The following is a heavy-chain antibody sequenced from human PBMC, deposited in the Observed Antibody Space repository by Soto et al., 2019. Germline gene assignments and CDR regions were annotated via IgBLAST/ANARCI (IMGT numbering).Heavy chain of an antibody. CDR3: GAQDYGAKGYYFET. CDR1: GYTFTYCS. CDR2: ITLYNGNT. J-gene: IGHJ4*02. D-gene: IGHD4-17*01. V-gene: IGHV1-45*02. Sequence: SVKVSCKASGYTFTYCSLHWLQQAPGQGLERMRWITLYNGNTNYAKKFQGRVTITRDMSLRTAYIELSSLRSEDTAVYYCGAQDYGAKGYYFETWGQGTLVTVSS.